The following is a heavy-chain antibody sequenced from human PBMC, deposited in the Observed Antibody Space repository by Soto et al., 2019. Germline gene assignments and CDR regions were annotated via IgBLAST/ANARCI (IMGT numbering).Heavy chain of an antibody. J-gene: IGHJ4*02. CDR3: AREHDYTSPDY. D-gene: IGHD4-4*01. Sequence: GGSLRLSCVVSGFTFNNYGINWVRQAPGKGLEWVAVISYDGSNEYYVDSVKGRFTISRDNSKSTLFLQINSLRAEDTAVYYCAREHDYTSPDYWGQGALVTVSS. V-gene: IGHV3-30*03. CDR1: GFTFNNYG. CDR2: ISYDGSNE.